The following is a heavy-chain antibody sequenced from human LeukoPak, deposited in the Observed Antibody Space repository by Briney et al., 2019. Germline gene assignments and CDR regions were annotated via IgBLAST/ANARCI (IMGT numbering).Heavy chain of an antibody. Sequence: ASVKVSCKTSGYTFNTYGIAWVRQAPGQGLEWMGWISAYNGNTNYAQNLQDRVTMTTDTSTTTAYMELRNLRSDDTAVYYCAREGSLYASGVYYLSWFDPWGQGTLVTISS. CDR3: AREGSLYASGVYYLSWFDP. J-gene: IGHJ5*02. V-gene: IGHV1-18*01. CDR1: GYTFNTYG. CDR2: ISAYNGNT. D-gene: IGHD3-22*01.